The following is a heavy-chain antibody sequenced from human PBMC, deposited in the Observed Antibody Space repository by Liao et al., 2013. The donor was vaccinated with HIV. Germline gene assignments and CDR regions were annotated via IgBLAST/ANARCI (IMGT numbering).Heavy chain of an antibody. J-gene: IGHJ4*02. CDR1: GGSISSGSYY. CDR3: ARAVGRFGELVH. D-gene: IGHD3-10*01. V-gene: IGHV4-61*02. Sequence: QVQLQESGPGLVKPSQTLSLTCTVSGGSISSGSYYWSWIRQPAGKGLEWIGRIYTSGSTNYNPSLKSRVTISVDTSKNQFSLKLSSVTAADTAVYYCARAVGRFGELVHWGQGTLVTVSS. CDR2: IYTSGST.